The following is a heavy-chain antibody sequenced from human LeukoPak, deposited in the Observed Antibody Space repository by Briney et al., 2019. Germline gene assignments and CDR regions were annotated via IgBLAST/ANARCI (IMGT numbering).Heavy chain of an antibody. D-gene: IGHD1-26*01. V-gene: IGHV3-33*06. Sequence: GGSLRLSCAASGFTFSSYGMHWVRQAPGKGLEWVAVIWYDGSNKYYADSVKGRFTISRDNSKNTLYLQMNSLRAEDTAVYYCAKDTQYKWKLLFYWGQGTLVTVSS. CDR2: IWYDGSNK. CDR3: AKDTQYKWKLLFY. CDR1: GFTFSSYG. J-gene: IGHJ4*02.